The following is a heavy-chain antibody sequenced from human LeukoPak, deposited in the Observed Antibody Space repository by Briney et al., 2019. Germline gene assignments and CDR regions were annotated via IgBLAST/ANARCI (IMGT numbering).Heavy chain of an antibody. D-gene: IGHD5-18*01. Sequence: SETLSLTCTVSGGSISTYYWSWIRQPAGKGLEWIGRIYTSGNTNYNPSLKSRLTMSADPSKNQFSLRLNSVTAADTAMYYCARAGGYSSVIIDYWGQGTLVAVSS. J-gene: IGHJ4*02. CDR3: ARAGGYSSVIIDY. V-gene: IGHV4-4*07. CDR1: GGSISTYY. CDR2: IYTSGNT.